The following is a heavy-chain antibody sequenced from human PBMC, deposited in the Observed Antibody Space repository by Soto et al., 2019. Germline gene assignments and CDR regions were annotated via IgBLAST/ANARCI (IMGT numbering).Heavy chain of an antibody. CDR3: AKEDRLDSSFDY. D-gene: IGHD5-12*01. J-gene: IGHJ4*02. CDR1: GFTFSSYG. Sequence: GGSLRLSCAASGFTFSSYGMHWVRQAPGKGLEWVAVISYDGSNKYYADSVKGRFTISRDNSKNTLYLQMNSLRAEDTAVYYCAKEDRLDSSFDYWGQGTLVTVSS. V-gene: IGHV3-30*18. CDR2: ISYDGSNK.